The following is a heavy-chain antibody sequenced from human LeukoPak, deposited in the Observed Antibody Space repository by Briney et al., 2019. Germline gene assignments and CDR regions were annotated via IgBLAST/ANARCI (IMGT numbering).Heavy chain of an antibody. J-gene: IGHJ4*02. CDR1: GDSISSYY. Sequence: PSETLSLTCTVSGDSISSYYWSWIRQPPGKGLEWIGYIYYSGSTNYNPSLKSRVTISVDTSKNQFSLKLSSVTAADTAVYYCASSKLLKSGGFDYWGQGTLVTVSS. CDR2: IYYSGST. V-gene: IGHV4-59*01. D-gene: IGHD3-16*01. CDR3: ASSKLLKSGGFDY.